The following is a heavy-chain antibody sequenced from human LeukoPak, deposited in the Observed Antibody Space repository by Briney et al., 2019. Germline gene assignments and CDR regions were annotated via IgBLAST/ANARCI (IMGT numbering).Heavy chain of an antibody. Sequence: SETLSLTCAVYGGSFSGYYWSWIRQPPGKGLEWIGEINHSGSTNYNPSLKSRVTISVDTSKNQLSLKLSSVTAADTAVYYCARVDYDSSPLFDYWGQGTLVTVSS. V-gene: IGHV4-34*01. CDR3: ARVDYDSSPLFDY. J-gene: IGHJ4*02. CDR1: GGSFSGYY. CDR2: INHSGST. D-gene: IGHD3-16*01.